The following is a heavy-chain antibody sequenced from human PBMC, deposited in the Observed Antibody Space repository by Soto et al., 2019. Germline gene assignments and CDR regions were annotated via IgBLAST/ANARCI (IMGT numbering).Heavy chain of an antibody. Sequence: EVQLVESGGGLIQPGGSLRLSCAASGFTVSSNYMSWVRQAPGKGLERGSVIYSGGSTYYADSVKGRITISRDNSKTTKYCQMSSLSAEDTAVYYCARDPRLVMDVGGQGTTVTVSS. CDR1: GFTVSSNY. CDR2: IYSGGST. J-gene: IGHJ6*02. D-gene: IGHD2-15*01. CDR3: ARDPRLVMDV. V-gene: IGHV3-53*01.